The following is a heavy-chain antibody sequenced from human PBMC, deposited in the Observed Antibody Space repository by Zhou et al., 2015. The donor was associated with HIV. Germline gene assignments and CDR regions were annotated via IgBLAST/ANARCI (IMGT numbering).Heavy chain of an antibody. CDR2: VAPVSNTT. D-gene: IGHD3-16*01. CDR1: GYTFTRYG. V-gene: IGHV1-69*13. J-gene: IGHJ1*01. CDR3: TAGPPFYDRSAYFQT. Sequence: QVQLVQSGPEVKKPGASVKVSCKASGYTFTRYGISWVRQAPGKGFEWLGGVAPVSNTTYYAQDFGDRLTIFVDGTKETVHMQMRRLRSDDTAIYYCTAGPPFYDRSAYFQTWGQGTLVAVS.